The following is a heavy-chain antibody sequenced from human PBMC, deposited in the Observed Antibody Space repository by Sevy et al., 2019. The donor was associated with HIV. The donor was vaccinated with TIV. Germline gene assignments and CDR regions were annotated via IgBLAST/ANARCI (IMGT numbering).Heavy chain of an antibody. D-gene: IGHD2-15*01. CDR1: GFTFSSYA. V-gene: IGHV3-23*01. J-gene: IGHJ1*01. CDR2: ISGSGGST. CDR3: AIDIVVVVAATFKH. Sequence: GGSLRLSCAASGFTFSSYAMSWVRQAPGKGLEWVSAISGSGGSTYYADSVKGRFTISRDNSKNKLYLQMNSLRAEDTAVYYCAIDIVVVVAATFKHWGQGTLVTVSS.